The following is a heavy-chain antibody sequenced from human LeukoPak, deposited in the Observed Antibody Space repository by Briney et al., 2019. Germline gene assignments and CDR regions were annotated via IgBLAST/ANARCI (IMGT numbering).Heavy chain of an antibody. V-gene: IGHV3-30*02. CDR2: IQYDGTKK. J-gene: IGHJ4*02. Sequence: PGGSLRLSCAASGFNFGNYGIHWVRQAPGKGLEWVTFIQYDGTKKYYADSVKGRFTISRDNSKNTLYLQMNSLRAEDTAVYYCARAVAGTTMVRLEHIDYWGQGTLVTVSS. D-gene: IGHD5-18*01. CDR3: ARAVAGTTMVRLEHIDY. CDR1: GFNFGNYG.